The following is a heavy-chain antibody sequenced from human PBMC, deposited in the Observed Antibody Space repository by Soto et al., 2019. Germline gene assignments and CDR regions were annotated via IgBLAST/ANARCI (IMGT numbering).Heavy chain of an antibody. J-gene: IGHJ4*02. CDR2: IYPGDSDT. CDR3: ARHSLATQPGDY. Sequence: RGESLKISCKASGYSFSTYWIAWVRQRPGKGLDWMGIIYPGDSDTRYSPSFQGQVTISVDNSIDTAYLEWTTLRASDSAMYYCARHSLATQPGDYWGQGTQVTVSS. V-gene: IGHV5-51*01. D-gene: IGHD5-12*01. CDR1: GYSFSTYW.